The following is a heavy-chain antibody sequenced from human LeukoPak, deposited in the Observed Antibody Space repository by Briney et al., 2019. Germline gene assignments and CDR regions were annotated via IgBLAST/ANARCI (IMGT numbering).Heavy chain of an antibody. CDR2: IKQDGSEQ. V-gene: IGHV3-7*01. CDR3: AGQASLAY. CDR1: GFTFSNIW. Sequence: GGSLRLSCAASGFTFSNIWMTWVRQAPGKGLEWVANIKQDGSEQYSVDSVEGRFTISRDNAKNSLYLQMNSLRVEDSAVYYCAGQASLAYWGQGTLVTVSS. J-gene: IGHJ4*02. D-gene: IGHD5-12*01.